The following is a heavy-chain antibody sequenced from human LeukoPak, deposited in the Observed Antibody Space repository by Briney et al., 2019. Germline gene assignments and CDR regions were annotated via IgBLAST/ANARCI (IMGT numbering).Heavy chain of an antibody. CDR2: INPNSGGT. D-gene: IGHD1-26*01. CDR3: ARDISGSYYVDEFGNWFDP. J-gene: IGHJ5*02. CDR1: GYTFTGYY. Sequence: GASVKVSCKASGYTFTGYYMQWVRQAPGQGLEWMGWINPNSGGTNYAQKFQGRVTMTRDTSISTAYMELSRLRSDDTAVYYCARDISGSYYVDEFGNWFDPWGQGTLVTVSS. V-gene: IGHV1-2*02.